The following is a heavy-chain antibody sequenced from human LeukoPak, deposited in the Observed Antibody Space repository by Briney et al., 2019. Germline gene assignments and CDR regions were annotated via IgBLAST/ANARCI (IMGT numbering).Heavy chain of an antibody. CDR2: IFYSGST. CDR1: SGSISTSNYY. Sequence: SETLSLTCTVSSGSISTSNYYWGWVRQPPGKALEWIGNIFYSGSTYYSPSLKSRVTISLDTSRNQFSLKLNSVTAADPAVYYCARGPYAYDSSGAFDIWGQGTMVTVSS. V-gene: IGHV4-39*07. D-gene: IGHD3-22*01. CDR3: ARGPYAYDSSGAFDI. J-gene: IGHJ3*02.